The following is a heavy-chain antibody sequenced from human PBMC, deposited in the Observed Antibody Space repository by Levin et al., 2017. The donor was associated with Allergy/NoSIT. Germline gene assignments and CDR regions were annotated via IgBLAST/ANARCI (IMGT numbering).Heavy chain of an antibody. D-gene: IGHD4-17*01. J-gene: IGHJ2*01. Sequence: SQTLSLPCTVSGGSIRSSYWSWIRQPPGKGLEWIGYIYYSGSTNYNPSLKSRVTISADTSKNQFSLKLSSVTAADTAVYYCAKGAGTTVTAYWYFDLWGRGTLVTVSS. V-gene: IGHV4-59*01. CDR1: GGSIRSSY. CDR3: AKGAGTTVTAYWYFDL. CDR2: IYYSGST.